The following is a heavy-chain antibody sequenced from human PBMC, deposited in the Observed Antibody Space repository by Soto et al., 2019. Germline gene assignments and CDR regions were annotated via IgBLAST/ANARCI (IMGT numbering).Heavy chain of an antibody. D-gene: IGHD6-13*01. CDR3: ARGGGEGYSSSWNYYYYYGMDV. Sequence: QVQLVQSGAEVKKPGSSVKVSCKASGGTFSSYAISWVRQAPGQGLEWMGGIIPIFGTANYAQKFQGRVTITADKSTSTADMELSSLRSEDTAVYYCARGGGEGYSSSWNYYYYYGMDVWGQGTTVTVSS. CDR1: GGTFSSYA. CDR2: IIPIFGTA. J-gene: IGHJ6*02. V-gene: IGHV1-69*06.